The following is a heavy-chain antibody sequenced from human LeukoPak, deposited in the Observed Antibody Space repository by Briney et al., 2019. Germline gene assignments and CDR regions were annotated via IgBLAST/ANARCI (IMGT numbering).Heavy chain of an antibody. V-gene: IGHV1-69*05. CDR2: IIPIFGTA. CDR3: ARDLQFPTSGYDEAPEAY. J-gene: IGHJ4*02. D-gene: IGHD5-12*01. Sequence: SVKVSCKASGYTFTSYDINWVRQATGQGLEWMGRIIPIFGTANYAQKFQGRVTITTDESTSTAYMELSSLRSEDTAVYYCARDLQFPTSGYDEAPEAYWGQGTLVTVSS. CDR1: GYTFTSYD.